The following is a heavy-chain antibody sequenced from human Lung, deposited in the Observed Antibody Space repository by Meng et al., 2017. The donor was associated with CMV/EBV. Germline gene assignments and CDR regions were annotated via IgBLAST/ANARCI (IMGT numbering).Heavy chain of an antibody. D-gene: IGHD2-15*01. V-gene: IGHV1-8*01. CDR3: ARTRIEVEPDGTKIKYYNYGMDV. CDR1: GSTFTTYD. Sequence: VXXSCXASGSTFTTYDINWVRQATGQGLEWMGWMNPNSGNTGYAQKFQGRVAMTRVTSISTAYMELSSLTSDDTAVYYCARTRIEVEPDGTKIKYYNYGMDVXGQGXTVTVSS. J-gene: IGHJ6*02. CDR2: MNPNSGNT.